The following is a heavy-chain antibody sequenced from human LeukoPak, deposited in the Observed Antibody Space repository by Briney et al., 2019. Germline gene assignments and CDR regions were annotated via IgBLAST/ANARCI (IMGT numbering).Heavy chain of an antibody. CDR2: FDAEDGET. J-gene: IGHJ5*02. Sequence: ESLKISCKASGYTFTGYYMHWVRQAPGQGLEWMGAFDAEDGETIYAQKFQGRVTMTEDTSTDTAYMELSSLRSEDTAVYYCATRRISRSTRYKWFDPWGQGTLVTVSS. V-gene: IGHV1-24*01. D-gene: IGHD2-2*01. CDR1: GYTFTGYY. CDR3: ATRRISRSTRYKWFDP.